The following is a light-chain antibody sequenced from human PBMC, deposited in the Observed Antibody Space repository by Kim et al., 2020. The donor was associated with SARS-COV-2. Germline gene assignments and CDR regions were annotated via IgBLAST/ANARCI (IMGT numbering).Light chain of an antibody. J-gene: IGLJ2*01. CDR1: SSNIGNNY. Sequence: QSVLTQPPSVSAAPGQGVTISCSGSSSNIGNNYVSWYQQLPGTAPKLLIYDNDKRPSGIPDRFSGSKSGTSATLGITGLQTGDEADYHCGTWDSSLTAGVFCGGTKLTVL. V-gene: IGLV1-51*01. CDR3: GTWDSSLTAGV. CDR2: DND.